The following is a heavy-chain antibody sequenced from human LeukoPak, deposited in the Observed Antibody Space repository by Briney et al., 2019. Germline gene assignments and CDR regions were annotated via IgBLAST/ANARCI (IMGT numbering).Heavy chain of an antibody. V-gene: IGHV4-34*01. D-gene: IGHD3-3*01. Sequence: SETLSLTCAVYGGSFSGYYWGWIRQPPGKGLEWIGSIYYSGSTNYNPSLKSRVTISVDKSKNQFSLKLSSVTAADTAVYYCARDQLRFLEWPRGYMDVWGKGTTVTVSS. CDR1: GGSFSGYY. J-gene: IGHJ6*03. CDR3: ARDQLRFLEWPRGYMDV. CDR2: IYYSGST.